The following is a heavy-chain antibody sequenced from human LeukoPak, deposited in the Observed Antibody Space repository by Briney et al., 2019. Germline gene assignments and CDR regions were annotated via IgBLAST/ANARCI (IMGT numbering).Heavy chain of an antibody. CDR3: ARHRDRDCGSYNCGFDY. V-gene: IGHV4-39*01. D-gene: IGHD1-1*01. J-gene: IGHJ4*02. CDR1: GGSISRDNFY. CDR2: IYYSGTT. Sequence: PSETLSLTCTVSGGSISRDNFYWGWIRQPPGKGLEWIGSIYYSGTTKYNPTLKSGVTISRDTSKNHLSLKLSSVTAADTAVYYCARHRDRDCGSYNCGFDYWGQGKLVTVSS.